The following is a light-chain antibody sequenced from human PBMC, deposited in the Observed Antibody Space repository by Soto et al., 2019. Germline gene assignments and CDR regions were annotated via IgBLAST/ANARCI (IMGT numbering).Light chain of an antibody. CDR1: SSDVGSYDY. V-gene: IGLV2-14*01. Sequence: QSALTQPASVSGSPGQSITISCTGTSSDVGSYDYVSWYQQHPGKVPKLIIYEVSNRPSGVSNRFSGSKSGNTASLTISGLQAEDEADYYCCSYTSTSPRLFGGGTKLTVL. J-gene: IGLJ2*01. CDR3: CSYTSTSPRL. CDR2: EVS.